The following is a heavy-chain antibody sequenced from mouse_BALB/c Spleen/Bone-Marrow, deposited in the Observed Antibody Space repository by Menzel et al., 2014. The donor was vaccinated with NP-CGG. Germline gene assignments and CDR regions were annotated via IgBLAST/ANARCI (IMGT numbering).Heavy chain of an antibody. CDR2: IRNEAYSYTT. CDR3: ARDMGGLLFDY. J-gene: IGHJ2*01. Sequence: EVQGVESGGGLVQPGGSLRLSCATSGFTFTDYYMNWVRQPPGKALEWLGFIRNEAYSYTTEYSASVKGRFTISRDNSQSILYLQMNTLRAEDSATYYCARDMGGLLFDYWGQGTTLTVSS. D-gene: IGHD2-3*01. V-gene: IGHV7-3*02. CDR1: GFTFTDYY.